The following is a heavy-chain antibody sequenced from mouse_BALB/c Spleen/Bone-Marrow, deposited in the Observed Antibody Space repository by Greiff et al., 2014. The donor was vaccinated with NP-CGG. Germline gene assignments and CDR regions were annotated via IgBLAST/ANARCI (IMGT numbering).Heavy chain of an antibody. CDR3: ARFPIYYGNHRAMDY. Sequence: DLVKPGASVKLSCKASGYTFTSYWISWIKQRPGQGLEWIGRIAPGSGSTYYNEMFKGKATLTVDTSSSTAYIQLSSLSSGDSAVYFCARFPIYYGNHRAMDYWRQPTSVPVPS. V-gene: IGHV1S41*01. CDR2: IAPGSGST. J-gene: IGHJ4*01. CDR1: GYTFTSYW. D-gene: IGHD2-1*01.